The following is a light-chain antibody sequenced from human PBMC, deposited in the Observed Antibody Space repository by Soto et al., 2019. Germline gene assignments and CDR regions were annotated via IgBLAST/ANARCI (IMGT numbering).Light chain of an antibody. CDR2: KVS. CDR1: QSLEHSAGNTY. J-gene: IGKJ2*01. CDR3: MQATQYRQYT. Sequence: DVVLTQTPLSSPVTLGQPASISCRSSQSLEHSAGNTYLSWLHQRPGQPPRLLIYKVSHRFSGVPDRFSGGGAGTDLTLKISRVEAEDVGIYYCMQATQYRQYTFGQGTKLEIK. V-gene: IGKV2-24*01.